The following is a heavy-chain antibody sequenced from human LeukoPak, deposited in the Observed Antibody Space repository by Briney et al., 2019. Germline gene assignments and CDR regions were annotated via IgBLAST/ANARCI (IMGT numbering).Heavy chain of an antibody. CDR1: GFTFSDYD. Sequence: GGSLRLSCPASGFTFSDYDMHWVRQATGKGLEWVSAIGTAGDTYYTGSVKGRFTISRENAKNSLYLQMNSLRAGDTAVYYCARVAKERVGGVYYFDYWGQGTLVTVSS. CDR3: ARVAKERVGGVYYFDY. CDR2: IGTAGDT. J-gene: IGHJ4*02. V-gene: IGHV3-13*01. D-gene: IGHD1-1*01.